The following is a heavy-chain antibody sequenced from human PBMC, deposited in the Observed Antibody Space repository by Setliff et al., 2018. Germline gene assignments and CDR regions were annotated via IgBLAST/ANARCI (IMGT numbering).Heavy chain of an antibody. CDR3: ARASRFGTIRYRGDYYMDV. D-gene: IGHD5-12*01. CDR2: IYSSGNI. Sequence: SETLSLTCTVSGASISSYYWSWIRQPPGEGLEWIGYIYSSGNIKYNPSLKSRVTISLDTSKNQFSLKLSSVTAADTAVYYCARASRFGTIRYRGDYYMDVWGKGTTVTVSS. CDR1: GASISSYY. V-gene: IGHV4-4*09. J-gene: IGHJ6*03.